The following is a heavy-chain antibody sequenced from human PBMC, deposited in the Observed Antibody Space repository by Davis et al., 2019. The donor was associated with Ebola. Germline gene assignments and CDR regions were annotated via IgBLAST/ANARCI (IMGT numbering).Heavy chain of an antibody. V-gene: IGHV4-38-2*02. CDR2: IYHSGST. D-gene: IGHD4-11*01. J-gene: IGHJ5*02. CDR1: GYSISSGYY. CDR3: ARDVVVYSNYGEDWFDP. Sequence: PSETLSLTCTVSGYSISSGYYWGWIRQPPGKGLEWIGSIYHSGSTYYNPSLKSRVTISVDTSKNQFSLKLSSVTAADTAVYYCARDVVVYSNYGEDWFDPWGQGTLVTVSS.